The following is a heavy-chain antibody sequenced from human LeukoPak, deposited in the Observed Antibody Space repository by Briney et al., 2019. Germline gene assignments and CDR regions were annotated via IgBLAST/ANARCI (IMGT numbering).Heavy chain of an antibody. D-gene: IGHD1-26*01. CDR3: ARSGSHYFYHYGLDV. J-gene: IGHJ6*02. CDR2: ISAYNGNT. CDR1: GYTFNNYG. V-gene: IGHV1-18*01. Sequence: ASVKVSCEASGYTFNNYGISWVRQAPGQGLEWMGWISAYNGNTNYAQKFQDRVTMTTDTSTSTAFMELRSLRSDDTAVFYRARSGSHYFYHYGLDVWGQGTTVIVSS.